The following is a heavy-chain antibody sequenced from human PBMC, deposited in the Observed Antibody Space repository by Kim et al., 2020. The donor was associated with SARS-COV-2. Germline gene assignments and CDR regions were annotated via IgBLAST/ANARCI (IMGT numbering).Heavy chain of an antibody. CDR3: ARELPPASGSYDVDWFDP. Sequence: GGSLRLSCAASGFTFSSYGMHWVRQAPGKGLEWVAVIWYDGSNKYYADSVKGRFTISRDNSKNTLYLQMNSLRAEDTAVYYCARELPPASGSYDVDWFDPWGQGTLVTVSS. CDR2: IWYDGSNK. CDR1: GFTFSSYG. D-gene: IGHD1-26*01. J-gene: IGHJ5*02. V-gene: IGHV3-33*01.